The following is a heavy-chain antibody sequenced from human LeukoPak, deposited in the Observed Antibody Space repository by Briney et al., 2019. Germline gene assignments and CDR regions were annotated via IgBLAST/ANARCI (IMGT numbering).Heavy chain of an antibody. D-gene: IGHD1-7*01. CDR3: AREKGFNGTKGRYYYYYYMDV. V-gene: IGHV4-31*03. Sequence: PSETLSLTCTVSGGSISSGGYYWSWIRQHPGKGLEWIGYLYYSGRTYYNPSLKSRVTISVETSKNQFSLKLSSVTAADTAVHYCAREKGFNGTKGRYYYYYYMDVWGKGTTVTVAS. CDR1: GGSISSGGYY. CDR2: LYYSGRT. J-gene: IGHJ6*03.